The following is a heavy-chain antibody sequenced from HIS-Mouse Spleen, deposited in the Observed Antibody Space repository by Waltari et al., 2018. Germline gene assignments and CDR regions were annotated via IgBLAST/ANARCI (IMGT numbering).Heavy chain of an antibody. Sequence: QLQLQESGPGLVKPSETLSLTCTVSGGSISSSSYYWGWIRQPPGKGREWIGSIYYSGRTYYNPSLKSRVTISVETSKNQVSLKLSSVTAADTAVYYCAREIPYSSSWYDWYFDLWGRGTLVTVSS. CDR1: GGSISSSSYY. V-gene: IGHV4-39*07. CDR2: IYYSGRT. CDR3: AREIPYSSSWYDWYFDL. J-gene: IGHJ2*01. D-gene: IGHD6-13*01.